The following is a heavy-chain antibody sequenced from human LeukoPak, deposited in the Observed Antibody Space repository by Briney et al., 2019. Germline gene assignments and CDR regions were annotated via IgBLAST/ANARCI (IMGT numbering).Heavy chain of an antibody. CDR3: ARRGDILTDYAFDF. V-gene: IGHV4-39*01. D-gene: IGHD3-9*01. J-gene: IGHJ4*02. CDR2: IHFSGTT. CDR1: GDSISSSGYY. Sequence: SETLSLTCTVSGDSISSSGYYWGWIRQPPGKGLEWIGIIHFSGTTYYNPSLKSRVTISVDTSKNQFSLRLPSVTAADTAVYYCARRGDILTDYAFDFWGQGILVTVSS.